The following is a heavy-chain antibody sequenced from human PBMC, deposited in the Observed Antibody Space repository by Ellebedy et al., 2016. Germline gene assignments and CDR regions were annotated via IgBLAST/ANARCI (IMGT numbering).Heavy chain of an antibody. V-gene: IGHV3-33*08. D-gene: IGHD6-6*01. Sequence: GESLKISXATSGFIFTSHSLTWVRQAPGKGLEWVAVIWYDGSQEYYADSVKGRFTISRDDSTNTLYLHMDSLRAEDTAAYYCARSLAPLHDYYGLDIWGQGTTVIVSS. CDR2: IWYDGSQE. CDR1: GFIFTSHS. CDR3: ARSLAPLHDYYGLDI. J-gene: IGHJ6*01.